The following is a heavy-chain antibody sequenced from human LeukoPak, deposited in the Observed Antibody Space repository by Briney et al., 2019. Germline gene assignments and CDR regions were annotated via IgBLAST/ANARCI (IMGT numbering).Heavy chain of an antibody. CDR1: GGSISSSDW. D-gene: IGHD4-17*01. Sequence: PSETLSLTCAVSGGSISSSDWWSWVRQPPGKGLEWIGDIYHSGTTNYNPSLKSRVTISVDKSKNQFSPRLSSLTAADTAVYFCARDHYGDYRAFDIWGQGTMLTVSS. V-gene: IGHV4-4*02. CDR3: ARDHYGDYRAFDI. CDR2: IYHSGTT. J-gene: IGHJ3*02.